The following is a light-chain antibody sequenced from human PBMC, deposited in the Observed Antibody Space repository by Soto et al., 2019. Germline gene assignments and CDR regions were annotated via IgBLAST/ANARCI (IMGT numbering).Light chain of an antibody. J-gene: IGLJ2*01. Sequence: HSALTQPASVSRSPGQSITISCTGTSSDVGGYNYVSWYQQHPGKAPKLMIYDVSNRPSGVSNRFSGSKSGNTASLTISGLQAEDEADYYCSSYTSSSTLVFGGGTKVTVL. CDR3: SSYTSSSTLV. V-gene: IGLV2-14*01. CDR2: DVS. CDR1: SSDVGGYNY.